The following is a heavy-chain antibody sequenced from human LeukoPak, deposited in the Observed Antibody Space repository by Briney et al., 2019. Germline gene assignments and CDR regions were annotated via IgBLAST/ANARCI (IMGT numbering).Heavy chain of an antibody. D-gene: IGHD3-22*01. V-gene: IGHV1-69*05. CDR3: ARVGTYYYDSSGSGFDI. Sequence: SVKVSCKASGGTFSSYAISWVRQAPGQGLEWMGGIIPIFGTANYAQKFQGRVTITTDESTSTAYMELSSLRSEDTAVYYCARVGTYYYDSSGSGFDIWGQGTMVTVSS. CDR1: GGTFSSYA. J-gene: IGHJ3*02. CDR2: IIPIFGTA.